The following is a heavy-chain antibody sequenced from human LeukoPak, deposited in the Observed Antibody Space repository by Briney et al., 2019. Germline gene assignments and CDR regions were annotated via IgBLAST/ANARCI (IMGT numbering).Heavy chain of an antibody. Sequence: SETLSLTCAVYGGSFSGYYWSWIRQPPGKGLEWIGEINHSGSTNYNPSLKSRVTISVDTSKNQFSLKLSSVTAADTAVYYCARDERYCSSTSCYFRFDPWGQGTLVTVSS. CDR2: INHSGST. CDR1: GGSFSGYY. CDR3: ARDERYCSSTSCYFRFDP. V-gene: IGHV4-34*01. J-gene: IGHJ5*02. D-gene: IGHD2-2*01.